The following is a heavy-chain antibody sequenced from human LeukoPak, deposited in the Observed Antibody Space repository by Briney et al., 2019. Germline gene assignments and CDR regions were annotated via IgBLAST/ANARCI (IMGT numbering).Heavy chain of an antibody. Sequence: SETLSLTCTVSGGSISSYYWSWIRQPPGKGLEWIGYIYYSGSTNYNPSLKSRVTISVDKSKNQFSLKLSSVTAADTAVYYCARGRSSSWYDLFDYWGQGTLVTVSS. CDR2: IYYSGST. D-gene: IGHD6-13*01. CDR1: GGSISSYY. CDR3: ARGRSSSWYDLFDY. J-gene: IGHJ4*02. V-gene: IGHV4-59*12.